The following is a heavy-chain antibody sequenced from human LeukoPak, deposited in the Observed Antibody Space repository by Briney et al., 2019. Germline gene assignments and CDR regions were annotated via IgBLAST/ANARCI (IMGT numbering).Heavy chain of an antibody. V-gene: IGHV4-31*03. CDR1: GGSISSGDYY. J-gene: IGHJ4*02. Sequence: RSSETLSLTCTVSGGSISSGDYYWTWIRQHPGKGLEWIGNIHYSGSTYYNPSLKSRLTISVDTSKNQFSLKVSSVTAADTAVYYCARAKYNSGWYLDYWGQGTLVTVSS. D-gene: IGHD6-19*01. CDR3: ARAKYNSGWYLDY. CDR2: IHYSGST.